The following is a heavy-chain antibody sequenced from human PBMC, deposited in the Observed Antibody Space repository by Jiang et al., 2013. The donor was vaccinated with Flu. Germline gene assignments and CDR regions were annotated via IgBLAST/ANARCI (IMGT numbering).Heavy chain of an antibody. V-gene: IGHV1-69*01. Sequence: FGTANYAQKFQGRVTITADESTSTAYMELSSLRSEDTAVYYCARAVLLRGVIVVVITDFGAFDIWGQGTMVTVSS. CDR3: ARAVLLRGVIVVVITDFGAFDI. D-gene: IGHD3-22*01. J-gene: IGHJ3*02. CDR2: FGTA.